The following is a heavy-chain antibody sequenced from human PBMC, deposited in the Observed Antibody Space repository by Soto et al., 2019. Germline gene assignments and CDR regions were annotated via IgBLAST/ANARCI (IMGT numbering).Heavy chain of an antibody. J-gene: IGHJ4*02. CDR3: ARVPRFDTWYFDY. CDR2: LWYDGSRE. D-gene: IGHD2-2*02. Sequence: QVQLVESGGGVVQPGRSLRSSCAASGFSVNTHVIHWIRQAPGKGLEWVAVLWYDGSREYYADSVKGRFTISRDNSKNMMYLQMDNLRVEDTAVYYCARVPRFDTWYFDYWGQGTLATVSS. V-gene: IGHV3-33*01. CDR1: GFSVNTHV.